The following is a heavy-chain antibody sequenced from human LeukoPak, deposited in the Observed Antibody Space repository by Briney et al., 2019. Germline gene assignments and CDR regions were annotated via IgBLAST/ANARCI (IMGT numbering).Heavy chain of an antibody. CDR3: ASLNY. V-gene: IGHV4-30-4*01. CDR1: GGSISSSNW. Sequence: SGTLSLTCAVSGGSISSSNWWSWIRQPPGKGLEWIGYIYYSGSTYYNPSLKSRVTISVDTSKNQFSLKLSSVTAADTAVYYCASLNYWGQGTLVTVSS. CDR2: IYYSGST. J-gene: IGHJ4*02.